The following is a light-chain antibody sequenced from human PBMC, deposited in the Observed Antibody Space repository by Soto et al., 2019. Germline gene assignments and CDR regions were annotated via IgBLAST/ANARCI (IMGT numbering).Light chain of an antibody. CDR3: QSYDSSLSGWA. CDR2: GNS. V-gene: IGLV1-40*01. CDR1: SSNIGAGYD. J-gene: IGLJ3*02. Sequence: QSVLTQPPSVSGAPGQRVTISCTGSSSNIGAGYDVHWYQQLPGTAPKLLIYGNSNRPSGVPDRFSGSKSGTSASLAITGLQPEDEADYYCQSYDSSLSGWAFGGGTKLTVL.